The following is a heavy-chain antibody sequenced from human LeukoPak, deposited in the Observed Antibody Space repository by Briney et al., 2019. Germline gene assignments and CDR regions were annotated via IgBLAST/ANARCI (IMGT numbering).Heavy chain of an antibody. J-gene: IGHJ3*02. CDR3: ARGGIYSSSWHGFTDAFDI. D-gene: IGHD6-13*01. Sequence: ASVKVSCKASGYTFTGYYMHWVRQAPGQGLEWMGWINPNSGGTNYAQKFQGWVTMTRDTSISTAYMELSRLRSDDTAVYYCARGGIYSSSWHGFTDAFDIWGQGTMVTVSS. V-gene: IGHV1-2*04. CDR2: INPNSGGT. CDR1: GYTFTGYY.